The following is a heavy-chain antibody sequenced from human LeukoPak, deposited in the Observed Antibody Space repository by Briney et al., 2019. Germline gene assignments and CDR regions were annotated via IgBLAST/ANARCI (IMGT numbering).Heavy chain of an antibody. CDR1: GFTFSSYW. J-gene: IGHJ4*02. CDR3: ARERGYSYGFYYFDY. D-gene: IGHD5-18*01. V-gene: IGHV3-7*01. Sequence: PGGSLRLSCAASGFTFSSYWMSWVRQAPGKGLEWVANIKQDGSEKHYVDSVKGRFTISRDNAKNSLYLQMNSLRAEDTAVYYCARERGYSYGFYYFDYWGQGTLVTVSS. CDR2: IKQDGSEK.